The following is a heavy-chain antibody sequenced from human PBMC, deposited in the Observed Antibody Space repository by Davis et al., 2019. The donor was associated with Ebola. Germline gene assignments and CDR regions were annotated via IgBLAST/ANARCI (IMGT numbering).Heavy chain of an antibody. Sequence: GESLKISCAASGFTFSSYAMQWVRQAPGKGLEWVAVISYDRSNKYYADSVKGRFTISRDNSKNTLYLQMNSLRAKDTAVYFCARQRITMIDYGMEVWGQGATVTVSS. CDR2: ISYDRSNK. V-gene: IGHV3-30*04. J-gene: IGHJ6*02. CDR1: GFTFSSYA. D-gene: IGHD3-22*01. CDR3: ARQRITMIDYGMEV.